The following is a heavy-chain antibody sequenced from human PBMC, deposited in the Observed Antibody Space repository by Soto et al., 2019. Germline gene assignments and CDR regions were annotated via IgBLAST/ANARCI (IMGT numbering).Heavy chain of an antibody. V-gene: IGHV1-3*01. CDR1: GYTFTSYA. CDR2: INAGNGNT. D-gene: IGHD4-17*01. Sequence: GASVKVSCKASGYTFTSYAMHWVRQAPGQRLEWMGWINAGNGNTKYSQKFQGRVTITRDTSASTAHMELSSLRSEDTAVYYCARGTRTGDYRYYFDYWGQGTLVTVSS. CDR3: ARGTRTGDYRYYFDY. J-gene: IGHJ4*02.